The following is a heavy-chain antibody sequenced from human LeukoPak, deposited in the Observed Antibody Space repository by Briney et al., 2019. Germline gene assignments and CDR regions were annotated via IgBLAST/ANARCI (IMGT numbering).Heavy chain of an antibody. Sequence: APVKVSCKASGYTFTSYGISWVRQAPGQGLEWMGWISAYNGNTNYAQKLQGRVTMTTDTSTSTAYMELRSLRSDDTAVYYCARDSSSYDYVWGSYRSQSWFDPWGQGTLVTVSS. CDR3: ARDSSSYDYVWGSYRSQSWFDP. J-gene: IGHJ5*02. CDR2: ISAYNGNT. D-gene: IGHD3-16*02. CDR1: GYTFTSYG. V-gene: IGHV1-18*04.